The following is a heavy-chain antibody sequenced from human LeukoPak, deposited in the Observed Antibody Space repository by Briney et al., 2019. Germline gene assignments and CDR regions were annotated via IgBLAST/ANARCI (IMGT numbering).Heavy chain of an antibody. J-gene: IGHJ6*04. CDR3: AKGLYCSSTSCSTHYYYYYGMDV. CDR2: ISGSGGST. CDR1: GFTFSSYA. V-gene: IGHV3-23*01. Sequence: GGSLRLSCAASGFTFSSYAMSWVRQAPGKGLEWVSAISGSGGSTYYADSVKGRFTISRDNSKNMLYLQMNSLRAEDTDVYYCAKGLYCSSTSCSTHYYYYYGMDVWGKGTTVTVSS. D-gene: IGHD2-2*01.